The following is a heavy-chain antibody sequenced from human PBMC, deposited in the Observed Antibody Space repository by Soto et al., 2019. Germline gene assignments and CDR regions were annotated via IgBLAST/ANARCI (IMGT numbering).Heavy chain of an antibody. Sequence: GESLKISCTGWGYAFTSYWIAWVRQMPGKGLEWMGIIYPGDSDTRYSPSFQGQVTISADKSITTAYMELRSLRSDDTAVYYCARDLVGAPGYWGQGTLVTVFS. CDR2: IYPGDSDT. J-gene: IGHJ4*02. CDR1: GYAFTSYW. CDR3: ARDLVGAPGY. D-gene: IGHD1-26*01. V-gene: IGHV5-51*01.